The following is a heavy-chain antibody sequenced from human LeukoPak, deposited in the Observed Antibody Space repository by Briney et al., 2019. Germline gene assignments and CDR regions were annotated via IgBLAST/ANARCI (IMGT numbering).Heavy chain of an antibody. CDR2: IYPGDSDT. CDR3: ARQSQVPLKSMDV. V-gene: IGHV5-51*01. CDR1: GYNFTSYW. J-gene: IGHJ6*03. Sequence: GESLKISCKGSGYNFTSYWIGWVRQLPGKGVEWMGIIYPGDSDTSYSPSFQGQVTISADKSISTAYLQWSSLKASDTAMYYCARQSQVPLKSMDVWGKGTTVTVSS. D-gene: IGHD4/OR15-4a*01.